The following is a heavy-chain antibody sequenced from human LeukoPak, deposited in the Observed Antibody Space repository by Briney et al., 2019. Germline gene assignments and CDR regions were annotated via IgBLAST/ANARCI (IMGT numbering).Heavy chain of an antibody. CDR1: GGTFSSYA. CDR2: IIPIFGTA. Sequence: SVKVSCKASGGTFSSYAISWVRQAPGQGLESMGGIIPIFGTANYAQKFQGRVTITTDESTSTAYMELSSLRSEDTAVYYCARAIVATITLGFGYWGQGTLVTVSS. D-gene: IGHD5-12*01. J-gene: IGHJ4*02. CDR3: ARAIVATITLGFGY. V-gene: IGHV1-69*05.